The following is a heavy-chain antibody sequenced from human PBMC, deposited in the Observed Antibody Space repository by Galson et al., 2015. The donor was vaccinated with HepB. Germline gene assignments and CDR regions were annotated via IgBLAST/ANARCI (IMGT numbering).Heavy chain of an antibody. CDR3: ARAGGDYYDSSGYSHAFDI. CDR2: IIPIFGTA. V-gene: IGHV1-69*13. D-gene: IGHD3-22*01. Sequence: SVKVSCKASGGTFSSYAISWVRQAPGQGLEWMGGIIPIFGTANYAQKFQGRVTITADESTSTAYMELSSLRSEDTAVYYCARAGGDYYDSSGYSHAFDIWGQGTMVTVSS. J-gene: IGHJ3*02. CDR1: GGTFSSYA.